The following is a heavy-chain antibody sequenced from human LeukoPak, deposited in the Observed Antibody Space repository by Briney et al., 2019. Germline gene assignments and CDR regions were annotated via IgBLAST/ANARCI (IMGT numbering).Heavy chain of an antibody. J-gene: IGHJ4*02. CDR3: AKDWAYSSSYDY. V-gene: IGHV3-23*01. CDR2: ISGSGGST. Sequence: TGRSLRLSCTASGFTFGDYAMSWFRQAPGKGLEWVSAISGSGGSTYYADSVKGRFTISRDNSKNTLYLQMNSLRAEDTAVYYCAKDWAYSSSYDYWGQGTLVTVSS. D-gene: IGHD6-13*01. CDR1: GFTFGDYA.